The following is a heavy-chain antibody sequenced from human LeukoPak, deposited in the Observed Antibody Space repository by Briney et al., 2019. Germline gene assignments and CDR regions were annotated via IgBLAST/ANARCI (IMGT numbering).Heavy chain of an antibody. V-gene: IGHV3-23*01. CDR3: AKDFTGSTDYYGMDV. CDR1: GFTFSSYA. D-gene: IGHD2-2*01. Sequence: GGSLRLSCAASGFTFSSYAMSWVRQAPGKGLEWVSAISGSGGSTYYADSVKGRFTISRDNSKNTLYLQMNSLRAEDTAVYYCAKDFTGSTDYYGMDVWGQGTTVTVSS. J-gene: IGHJ6*02. CDR2: ISGSGGST.